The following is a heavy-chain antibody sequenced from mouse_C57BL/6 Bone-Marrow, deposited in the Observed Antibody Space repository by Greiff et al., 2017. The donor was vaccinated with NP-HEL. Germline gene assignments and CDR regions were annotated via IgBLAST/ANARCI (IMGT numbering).Heavy chain of an antibody. D-gene: IGHD1-1*01. V-gene: IGHV1-52*01. Sequence: VKLQESGAELVRPGSSVKLSCKASGYTFTSYWMHWVKQRPIQGLEWIGNIDPSDSETHYNQKFKDKATLTVDKSSSTAYMQLSSLTSEDSAVYYCARKPFYYGSSYYAMDYWGQGTSVTVSS. CDR3: ARKPFYYGSSYYAMDY. CDR1: GYTFTSYW. J-gene: IGHJ4*01. CDR2: IDPSDSET.